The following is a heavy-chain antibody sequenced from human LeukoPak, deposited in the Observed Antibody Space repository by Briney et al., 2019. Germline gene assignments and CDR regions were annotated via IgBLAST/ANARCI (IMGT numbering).Heavy chain of an antibody. CDR3: ARQLTEHFYY. D-gene: IGHD3-3*02. Sequence: PGGSLRLSCAASGFTLSSYGMNWVRQAPGKGLEWVSDITNSRRIHYADSVKGRFTISRDDDKSILYLQMNDLRVNDTATYFCARQLTEHFYYWGQGTHVTVAS. V-gene: IGHV3-23*05. CDR1: GFTLSSYG. CDR2: ITNSRRI. J-gene: IGHJ1*01.